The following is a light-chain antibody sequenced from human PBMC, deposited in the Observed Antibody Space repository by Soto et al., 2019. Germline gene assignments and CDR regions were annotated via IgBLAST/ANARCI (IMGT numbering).Light chain of an antibody. Sequence: QAVLTQPPSVSGAPGQRVTISCTGSSSKIGAGYDVHWYQQLLGTAPKLLIYGNSNRPSGVPDRFSGSKSGTSASLAITGLQAEDEADYYCQSYDSSLSGVVFGGGTKVTVL. CDR2: GNS. CDR3: QSYDSSLSGVV. V-gene: IGLV1-40*01. CDR1: SSKIGAGYD. J-gene: IGLJ2*01.